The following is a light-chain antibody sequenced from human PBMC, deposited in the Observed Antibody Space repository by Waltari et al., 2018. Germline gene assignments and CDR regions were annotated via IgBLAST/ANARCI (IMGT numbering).Light chain of an antibody. J-gene: IGKJ1*01. CDR2: GAS. CDR3: QQYATYPRT. Sequence: DIQMSQSPSTLSASVGDRVTITCRASRSFSTVLAWYQQKPGKAPKLLIYGASTLEIGVPSRFSGSGSGKDFSLTISSLQPDDFATYYCQQYATYPRTFGQGTNVEVK. V-gene: IGKV1-5*03. CDR1: RSFSTV.